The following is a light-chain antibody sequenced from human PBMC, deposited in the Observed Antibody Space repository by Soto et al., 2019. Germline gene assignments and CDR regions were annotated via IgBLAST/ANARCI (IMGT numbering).Light chain of an antibody. V-gene: IGKV3-15*01. CDR3: QQYNNWGT. CDR2: GAS. CDR1: QSVSSN. J-gene: IGKJ1*01. Sequence: EIVMTQSPATLSVSPGERATLSCRASQSVSSNLAWYQQKPGQAPRLLIYGASTRATGIPARFSGSGSGTEFPLTISSRQSEHFAVYYCQQYNNWGTLGQGTKGEVK.